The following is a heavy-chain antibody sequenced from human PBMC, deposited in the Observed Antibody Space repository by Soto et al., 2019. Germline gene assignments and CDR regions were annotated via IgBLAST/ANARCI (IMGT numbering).Heavy chain of an antibody. CDR3: ARDHGGYMDV. V-gene: IGHV3-33*01. J-gene: IGHJ6*03. CDR1: GFSFSGHG. Sequence: QVQVVESGGGVVQPGKSLRLSCAASGFSFSGHGMQWVRQAPGKGLEWVAVIWYDGSNKYYADSVKGRFTISRDNSKNTLDLQMNSLRAEDTAVYYCARDHGGYMDVWGKGTTVTVSS. CDR2: IWYDGSNK.